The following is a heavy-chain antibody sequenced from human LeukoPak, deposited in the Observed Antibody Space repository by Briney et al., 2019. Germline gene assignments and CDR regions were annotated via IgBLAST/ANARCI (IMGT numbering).Heavy chain of an antibody. V-gene: IGHV4-4*07. Sequence: PSETLSLTCTVSGGSISSYYWSWIRQPAGKGLEWIGRIYTSGSTNYNPSLKSRVTMSVDTSKNQFSLKLSSVTAADTAVYYCARDLSYDFWSGYRGMEYYYYYMDVWGKGTTVTVSS. J-gene: IGHJ6*03. CDR1: GGSISSYY. D-gene: IGHD3-3*01. CDR3: ARDLSYDFWSGYRGMEYYYYYMDV. CDR2: IYTSGST.